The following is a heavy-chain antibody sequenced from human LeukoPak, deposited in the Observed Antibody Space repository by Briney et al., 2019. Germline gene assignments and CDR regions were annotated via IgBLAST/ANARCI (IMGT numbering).Heavy chain of an antibody. CDR3: ARRTGYSSGWLMLNWYFDL. CDR1: SDSISSSGYY. Sequence: SETLSLTCTVSSDSISSSGYYWGWIRQSPAKGLEWIASVYYSGSTYYSPSLKSRVTISVDTSKNQFSLKLSSVTAADTAVYYCARRTGYSSGWLMLNWYFDLWGRGTLVTVSS. CDR2: VYYSGST. V-gene: IGHV4-39*07. D-gene: IGHD6-19*01. J-gene: IGHJ2*01.